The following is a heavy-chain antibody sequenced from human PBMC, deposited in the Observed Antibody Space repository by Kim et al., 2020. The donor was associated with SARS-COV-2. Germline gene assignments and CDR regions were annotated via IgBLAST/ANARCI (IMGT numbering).Heavy chain of an antibody. D-gene: IGHD1-26*01. V-gene: IGHV3-30*18. CDR1: GLTFSSYG. J-gene: IGHJ6*02. CDR3: AKYLSGSYYRDSYYYYGMDV. CDR2: ISYDGSNK. Sequence: GGSLRLSCAASGLTFSSYGMHWVRQAPGKGLEWVAVISYDGSNKYYADSVKGRFTISRDNSKNTLYLQMNSLRAEDTAVYYCAKYLSGSYYRDSYYYYGMDVWGQGTTVTVSS.